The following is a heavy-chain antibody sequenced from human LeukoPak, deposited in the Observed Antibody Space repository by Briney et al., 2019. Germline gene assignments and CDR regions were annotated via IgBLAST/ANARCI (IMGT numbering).Heavy chain of an antibody. CDR1: GFTVSSNY. CDR2: IYSGDTT. Sequence: GGSLRLSCAGSGFTVSSNYMSWVRQAPGKGLEWVSVIYSGDTTYYTDSVKGRFTISRDNSKNTLYLQMDSLRVDDTAVYYCARDLGVVRGVVGHWGQGTLVTVSS. CDR3: ARDLGVVRGVVGH. D-gene: IGHD3-10*01. V-gene: IGHV3-66*01. J-gene: IGHJ4*02.